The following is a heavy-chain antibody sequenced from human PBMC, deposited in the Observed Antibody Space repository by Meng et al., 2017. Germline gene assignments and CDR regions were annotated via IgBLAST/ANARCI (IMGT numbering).Heavy chain of an antibody. Sequence: GESLKISCAASGFTFSNAWMSWVRQAPGKGLEWVGGIKSKTDGGTTDYAAPVKGRFTISRDDSKNTLYLQMNSLKTEDTAVYYCTTVSTGYWGQGTLVTVSS. CDR2: IKSKTDGGTT. D-gene: IGHD2-8*02. CDR3: TTVSTGY. J-gene: IGHJ4*02. CDR1: GFTFSNAW. V-gene: IGHV3-15*01.